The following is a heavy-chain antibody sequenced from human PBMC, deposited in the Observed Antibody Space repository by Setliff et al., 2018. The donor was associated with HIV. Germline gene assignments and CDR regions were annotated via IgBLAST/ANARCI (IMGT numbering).Heavy chain of an antibody. CDR2: IYYNGNI. CDR3: VRHLSEMAMVDH. J-gene: IGHJ4*02. CDR1: GNSIGSGYY. V-gene: IGHV4-38-2*01. Sequence: SETLSLTCAVSGNSIGSGYYWGWIRQPPGKGLKWIASIYYNGNIYYNPSLKSRVTITMDTSKNQFSLKLSSVTAADTAVYSCVRHLSEMAMVDHWGQGTLVTVSS.